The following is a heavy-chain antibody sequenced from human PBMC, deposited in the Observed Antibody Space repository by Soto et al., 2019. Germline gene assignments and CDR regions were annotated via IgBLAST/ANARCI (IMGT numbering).Heavy chain of an antibody. V-gene: IGHV4-31*03. CDR1: GESLSGGVDY. D-gene: IGHD4-17*01. CDR3: ARTTAGRGYFDP. Sequence: QVVLQESGPGLLKPSQTLSLTCTVSGESLSGGVDYWSWIRQSSGGGLEWIGYVFHTGRTSYNPSLKTRVTVSAETSTIPFSLGLTCLTAADTAVYYCARTTAGRGYFDPWGHGSRVTVSS. J-gene: IGHJ4*01. CDR2: VFHTGRT.